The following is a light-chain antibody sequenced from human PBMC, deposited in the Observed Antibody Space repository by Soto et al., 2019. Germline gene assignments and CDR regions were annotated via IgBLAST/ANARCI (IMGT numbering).Light chain of an antibody. CDR3: QQYGSSPLFT. V-gene: IGKV3-20*01. CDR1: QSVSSSY. J-gene: IGKJ3*01. CDR2: GAS. Sequence: EIVLTQSPGTLSLSPGERATLSCRASQSVSSSYLAWYQQKPGQAPRLLIYGASARAAGIPDRCSGSGSGTDFTLTISRLEPEDFAVYYCQQYGSSPLFTFGPGTKVAIK.